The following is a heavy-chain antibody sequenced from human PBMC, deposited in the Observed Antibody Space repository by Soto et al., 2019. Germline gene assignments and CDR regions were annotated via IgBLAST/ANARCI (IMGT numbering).Heavy chain of an antibody. D-gene: IGHD3-22*01. CDR3: AREAYYYDSSGYYPPARFDY. V-gene: IGHV1-18*01. CDR2: ISAHNGNT. J-gene: IGHJ4*02. CDR1: GYTFTSYG. Sequence: ASVKVSCKASGYTFTSYGISWVRQAPGQGLEWMGWISAHNGNTNYAQKLQGRVTMTTDTSTSTAYMELRSLRSDDTAVYYCAREAYYYDSSGYYPPARFDYWGQGTLVTVSS.